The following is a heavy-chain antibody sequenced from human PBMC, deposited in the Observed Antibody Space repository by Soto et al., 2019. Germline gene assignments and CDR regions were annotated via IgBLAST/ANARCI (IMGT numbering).Heavy chain of an antibody. CDR2: IIPIFGTA. D-gene: IGHD6-13*01. CDR1: GGTFSSYA. CDR3: ARAPKGIIAEASTSSYFDY. J-gene: IGHJ4*02. Sequence: GASVKVSCKASGGTFSSYAISWVRQAPGQGLEWMGGIIPIFGTANYAQKFQGRVTITADESTSTAYMELSSLRSEDTAVYYCARAPKGIIAEASTSSYFDYWGQGTLVTVSS. V-gene: IGHV1-69*13.